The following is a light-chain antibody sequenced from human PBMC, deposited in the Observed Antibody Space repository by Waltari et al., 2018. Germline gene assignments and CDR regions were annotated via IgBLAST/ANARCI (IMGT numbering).Light chain of an antibody. CDR2: GAS. CDR3: QQSYSTPQT. CDR1: QGISNN. V-gene: IGKV3-15*01. J-gene: IGKJ1*01. Sequence: EIELTQSPATLSASPGERVTLSCRASQGISNNLVWYQHKPGQSPRLLIYGASARATGVPERFSGSGYRTEFTLTISSLQSEDFATYYCQQSYSTPQTFGQGTKVEIK.